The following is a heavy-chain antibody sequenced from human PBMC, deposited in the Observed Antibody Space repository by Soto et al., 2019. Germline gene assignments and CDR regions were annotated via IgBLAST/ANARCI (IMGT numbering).Heavy chain of an antibody. Sequence: GGSLRLSCAASGFTFSSYAMSWVRQAPGKGLEWVSAISGSGGSTYYADSVKGRFTISRDNSKNTLYLQMNSLRAEDTAVYYCAKGSIYYDFCSGYYTGQNFDYWGQGTLVTVSS. V-gene: IGHV3-23*01. CDR3: AKGSIYYDFCSGYYTGQNFDY. CDR2: ISGSGGST. J-gene: IGHJ4*02. D-gene: IGHD3-3*01. CDR1: GFTFSSYA.